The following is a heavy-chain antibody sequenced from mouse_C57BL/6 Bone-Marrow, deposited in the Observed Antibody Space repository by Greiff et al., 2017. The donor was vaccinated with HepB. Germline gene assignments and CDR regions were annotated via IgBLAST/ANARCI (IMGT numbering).Heavy chain of an antibody. CDR3: ARWMMVRYAMDY. V-gene: IGHV1-50*01. J-gene: IGHJ4*01. Sequence: QVQLQQPGAELVKPGASVKLSCKASGYTFTSYWMQWVKQRPGQGLEWIGEIDPSDSYTNYNQKFKVKATLTVDTSSSTAYMQLSSLKSEDAAVYYCARWMMVRYAMDYWGQGTSVTVSS. D-gene: IGHD2-3*01. CDR2: IDPSDSYT. CDR1: GYTFTSYW.